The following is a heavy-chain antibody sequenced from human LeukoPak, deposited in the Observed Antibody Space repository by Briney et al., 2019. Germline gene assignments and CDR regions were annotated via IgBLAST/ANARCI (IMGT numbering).Heavy chain of an antibody. V-gene: IGHV4-34*01. J-gene: IGHJ6*02. Sequence: SETLSLTCAVYGGSFSGYYWSWIRQPPGKGLEWIGEINHSGSTNYNPSLKSRVTISVDTSKNQFSLKLSSVTAADTAVYYCARSNYDFWSGYYLPYGMDVWGQGTTVIVSS. D-gene: IGHD3-3*01. CDR3: ARSNYDFWSGYYLPYGMDV. CDR2: INHSGST. CDR1: GGSFSGYY.